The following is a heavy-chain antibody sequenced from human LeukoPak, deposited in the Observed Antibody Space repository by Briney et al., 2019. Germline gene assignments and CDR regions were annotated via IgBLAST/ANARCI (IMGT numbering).Heavy chain of an antibody. CDR1: GFTFSSYS. D-gene: IGHD3-10*02. CDR3: AELGITMIGGV. Sequence: GGSLRLSCAASGFTFSSYSMHWVRQSPGEGLEWVALISYDGSNKYYADSVKGRFTISRDNAKNSLYLQMNSLRAEDTAVYYCAELGITMIGGVWGKGTTVTISS. J-gene: IGHJ6*04. CDR2: ISYDGSNK. V-gene: IGHV3-30*04.